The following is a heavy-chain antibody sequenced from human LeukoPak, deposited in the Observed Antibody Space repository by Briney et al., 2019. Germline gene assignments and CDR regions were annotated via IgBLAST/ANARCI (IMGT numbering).Heavy chain of an antibody. CDR3: ASGGHGYSGYDPDFDY. CDR2: INSDGSST. D-gene: IGHD5-12*01. CDR1: GFTFRGNW. V-gene: IGHV3-74*01. J-gene: IGHJ4*02. Sequence: PGGSLRLSCAVSGFTFRGNWMHWVRQAPGKGLVWVSRINSDGSSTSYADSVKGRFTISRDNARNTLYLQMNSLRAEDTAVYYCASGGHGYSGYDPDFDYWGQGSLVTVSS.